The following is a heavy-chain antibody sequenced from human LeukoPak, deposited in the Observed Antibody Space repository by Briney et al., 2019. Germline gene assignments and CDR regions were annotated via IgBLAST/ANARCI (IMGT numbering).Heavy chain of an antibody. Sequence: GGSLRLSCAASGFTFSSYAMSWVRQAPGKGLGWVSAVSGSGGSTYYADSVKGRFTNSRDNSKNTLYLQMNSLRAEDTAVYYCAKEEYRGRGVFFDYWGQGTLVTVSS. CDR3: AKEEYRGRGVFFDY. V-gene: IGHV3-23*01. J-gene: IGHJ4*02. CDR1: GFTFSSYA. CDR2: VSGSGGST. D-gene: IGHD3-10*01.